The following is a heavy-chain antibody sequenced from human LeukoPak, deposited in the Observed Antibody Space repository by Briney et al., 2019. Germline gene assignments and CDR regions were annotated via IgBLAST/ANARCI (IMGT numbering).Heavy chain of an antibody. Sequence: GGSLRLSCAASGFTFSSYGMHWVRQAPGRGLEWVAVIWYDGSNEYYADSVKGRFSISRDNSKNTMYLQMNSLRAEDTAVYHCASTPCSGGSCYFEYFHHWGQGILVTVSS. V-gene: IGHV3-33*08. J-gene: IGHJ1*01. CDR2: IWYDGSNE. D-gene: IGHD2-15*01. CDR3: ASTPCSGGSCYFEYFHH. CDR1: GFTFSSYG.